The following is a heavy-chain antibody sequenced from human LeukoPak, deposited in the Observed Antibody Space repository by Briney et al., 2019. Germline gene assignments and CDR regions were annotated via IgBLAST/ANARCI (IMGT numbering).Heavy chain of an antibody. CDR3: ARDSGYCSSTGCYYFDY. CDR1: GYTFTGYY. J-gene: IGHJ4*02. CDR2: INPNSGDT. Sequence: VASVKVSCKASGYTFTGYYMHWVRQAPGQGLEWMGWINPNSGDTKYAQRFQGRVTMTRDTSISTAYLDLSRLRSDDPAVYYCARDSGYCSSTGCYYFDYWGQGTLVTVSS. V-gene: IGHV1-2*02. D-gene: IGHD2-2*01.